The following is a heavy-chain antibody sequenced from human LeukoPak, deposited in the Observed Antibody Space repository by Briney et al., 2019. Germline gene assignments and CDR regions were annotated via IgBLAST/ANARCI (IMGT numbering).Heavy chain of an antibody. D-gene: IGHD6-13*01. CDR3: AKRAITSAVNLWFDP. Sequence: KASETLSLTCAVSGGSISSTTSYWGWIRQPPGKGLEWNERIYYSGTTFYNPSLKSRVPISVDTSKIHLSLRLSSVTVADTAVYYCAKRAITSAVNLWFDPWGQGTLVTVSS. CDR2: IYYSGTT. V-gene: IGHV4-39*01. CDR1: GGSISSTTSY. J-gene: IGHJ5*02.